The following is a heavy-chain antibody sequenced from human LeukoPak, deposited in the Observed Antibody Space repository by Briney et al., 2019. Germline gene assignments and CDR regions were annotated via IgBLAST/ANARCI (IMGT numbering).Heavy chain of an antibody. D-gene: IGHD2-8*01. CDR3: SRENGAFSPFGY. CDR1: GDSISRTNW. Sequence: PSGTLSLTCGVSGDSISRTNWRSWARQPPGQGLEWIGEVSLSGLTNYNPSLNSRVIMALDTSKNHLSLNLTSVTAADTAVYYCSRENGAFSPFGYWGQGTLVTVPS. V-gene: IGHV4-4*02. CDR2: VSLSGLT. J-gene: IGHJ4*02.